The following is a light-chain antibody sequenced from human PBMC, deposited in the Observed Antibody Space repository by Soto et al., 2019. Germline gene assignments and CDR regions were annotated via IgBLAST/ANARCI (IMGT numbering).Light chain of an antibody. CDR1: QSLVYSDGNTY. CDR2: KIS. V-gene: IGKV2-24*01. J-gene: IGKJ4*01. Sequence: DIVMTQTPLSSPVTLGQPASISCRSSQSLVYSDGNTYLNWLQQRPGQPPRLLLYKISNRFSGVTDRFSGSGAGTDVTLKISRVEAEDVGVYYCMQATQFPVTLGGGTKVEI. CDR3: MQATQFPVT.